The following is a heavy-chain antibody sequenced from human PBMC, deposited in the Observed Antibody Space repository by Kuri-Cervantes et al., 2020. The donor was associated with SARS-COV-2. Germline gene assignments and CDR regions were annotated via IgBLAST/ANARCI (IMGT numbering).Heavy chain of an antibody. V-gene: IGHV3-48*01. Sequence: GGSLRLSCTASGFTFGDYAMSWVRQAPGKGLEWVSYISSSSSTIYYADSVKGRFTISRDSAKNSLYLQMNSLRAEDTAVYYCARFKDYWGQGTLVTGSS. CDR1: GFTFGDYA. CDR2: ISSSSSTI. CDR3: ARFKDY. J-gene: IGHJ4*02.